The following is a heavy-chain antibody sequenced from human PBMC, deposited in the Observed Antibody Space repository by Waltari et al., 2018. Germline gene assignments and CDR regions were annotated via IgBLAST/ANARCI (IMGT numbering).Heavy chain of an antibody. CDR2: IIPIFGRA. D-gene: IGHD2-15*01. V-gene: IGHV1-69*01. CDR1: GGTFSSYA. Sequence: QVQLVQSGAEVKKPGSSVKVSCKASGGTFSSYAISWVRQALGQGVEWMGGIIPIFGRANYAQKFQGRVTITADETTSAAYMELSSLRAEDTDVYYWARAISGGSPYGMDVWGQGTTVTVSS. CDR3: ARAISGGSPYGMDV. J-gene: IGHJ6*02.